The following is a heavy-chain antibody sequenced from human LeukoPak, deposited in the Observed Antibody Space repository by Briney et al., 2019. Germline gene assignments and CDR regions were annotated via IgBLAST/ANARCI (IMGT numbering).Heavy chain of an antibody. CDR2: IYYSGST. V-gene: IGHV4-39*07. CDR1: SGSISSNYYY. J-gene: IGHJ4*02. CDR3: AREEYSSDWYGHDS. D-gene: IGHD6-13*01. Sequence: SETLSLTCAVSSGSISSNYYYWGWIRQPPGKGLEWIGSIYYSGSTYYNPSLKSRVTISVDTSKNQFSVKLTSVTAADTAFYYCAREEYSSDWYGHDSWGQGTLVTVSS.